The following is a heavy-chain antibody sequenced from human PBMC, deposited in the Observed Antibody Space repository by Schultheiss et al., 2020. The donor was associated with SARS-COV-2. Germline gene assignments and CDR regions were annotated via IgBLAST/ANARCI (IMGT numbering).Heavy chain of an antibody. Sequence: SETLSLTCTVSGGSISSSSYYWGWIRQPPGKGLEWIGEINHSGSTNYNPSLKSRVTISVDTSKNQFSLKLSSVTAADTAVYYCARSTLETSNWFDPWGQGTLVTVSS. CDR2: INHSGST. J-gene: IGHJ5*02. D-gene: IGHD2/OR15-2a*01. CDR1: GGSISSSSYY. CDR3: ARSTLETSNWFDP. V-gene: IGHV4-39*07.